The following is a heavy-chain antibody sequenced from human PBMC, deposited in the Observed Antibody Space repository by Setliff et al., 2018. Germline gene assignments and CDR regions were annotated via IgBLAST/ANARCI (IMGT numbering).Heavy chain of an antibody. V-gene: IGHV4-59*11. Sequence: PSETLSLTCTVSDGSSSSHYWSWIRQPPGKGLEFIGYVYHSGTAKYDPSLESRAIMSVDASKNEISLKLKSVTAADTAVYYCAKGGTYRYFDFWGQGALVTVSS. CDR3: AKGGTYRYFDF. CDR2: VYHSGTA. CDR1: DGSSSSHY. J-gene: IGHJ4*02. D-gene: IGHD1-1*01.